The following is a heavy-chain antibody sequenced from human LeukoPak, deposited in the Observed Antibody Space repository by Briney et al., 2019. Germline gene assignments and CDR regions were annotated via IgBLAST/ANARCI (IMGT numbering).Heavy chain of an antibody. CDR1: GGSISSGSYY. J-gene: IGHJ5*02. CDR3: ARGSSSWSNWFDP. CDR2: IYTSGST. D-gene: IGHD6-13*01. Sequence: PSETLSLTCTVSGGSISSGSYYWSWIRQRAGMGLEWIGRIYTSGSTNYNPSLKSRVTISVDTSKNQFSLKLSSVTAADTAVYYCARGSSSWSNWFDPWGQGTLVTVSS. V-gene: IGHV4-61*02.